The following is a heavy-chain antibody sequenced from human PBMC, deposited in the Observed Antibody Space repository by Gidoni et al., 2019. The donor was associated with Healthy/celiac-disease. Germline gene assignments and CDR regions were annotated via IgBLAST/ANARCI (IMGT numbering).Heavy chain of an antibody. CDR2: INPSGGST. CDR3: ARPERDYYDSSGYFDY. Sequence: QVQLVQSGAEVKKPGASVKVSCKASGYTFTSYYMHWVRQAPGQGLERMGIINPSGGSTSYAQKFQGRVTMTRDTSTSTVYMELSSLRSEDTAVYYCARPERDYYDSSGYFDYWGQGTLVTVSS. J-gene: IGHJ4*02. V-gene: IGHV1-46*01. CDR1: GYTFTSYY. D-gene: IGHD3-22*01.